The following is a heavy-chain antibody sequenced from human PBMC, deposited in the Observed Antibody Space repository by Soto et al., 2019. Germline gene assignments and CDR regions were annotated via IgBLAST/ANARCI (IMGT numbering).Heavy chain of an antibody. Sequence: LSLTCIVSGVSVTSYTWSWVRQPANKGLEWIGRVFSSVSATYSPSLKSRVRISMDMPDNRISLKLGSVTAADAGVYYCTRDGMTTGDTWGRGTLVTVPQ. D-gene: IGHD2-21*02. V-gene: IGHV4-4*07. CDR2: VFSSVSA. CDR3: TRDGMTTGDT. CDR1: GVSVTSYT. J-gene: IGHJ4*02.